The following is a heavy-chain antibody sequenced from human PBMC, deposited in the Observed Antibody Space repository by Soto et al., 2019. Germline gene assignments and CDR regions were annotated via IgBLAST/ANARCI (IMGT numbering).Heavy chain of an antibody. CDR1: GFTFSSYA. D-gene: IGHD6-6*01. CDR3: ARTQPLGRSSSLYYGMDV. V-gene: IGHV3-30-3*01. J-gene: IGHJ6*02. Sequence: RLSCAASGFTFSSYAMHWVRQAPGKGLEWVAVISYDGSNKYYADSVKGRFTISRDNSKNTLYLQMNSLRAEDTAVYYCARTQPLGRSSSLYYGMDVWGQGTTVTVSS. CDR2: ISYDGSNK.